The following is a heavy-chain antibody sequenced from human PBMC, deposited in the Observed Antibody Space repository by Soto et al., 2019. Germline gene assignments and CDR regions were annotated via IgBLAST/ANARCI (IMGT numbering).Heavy chain of an antibody. Sequence: ASVQVSCKASGYTFTGYYMHWVRQAPGQGLEWKGWINTNSGGTNYAQKFQGWVTMTRDTSISTAYMELSRLRSDDTALYYCARAGAVAVNYYYYYYMDVWGKGTTVTVSS. CDR1: GYTFTGYY. V-gene: IGHV1-2*04. J-gene: IGHJ6*03. CDR2: INTNSGGT. D-gene: IGHD6-19*01. CDR3: ARAGAVAVNYYYYYYMDV.